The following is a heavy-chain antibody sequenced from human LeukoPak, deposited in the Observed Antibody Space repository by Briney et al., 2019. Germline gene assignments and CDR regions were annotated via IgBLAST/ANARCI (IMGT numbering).Heavy chain of an antibody. Sequence: SETLSLTCTVSGGSISSYYWSWIRQPPGKGLEWIGYIYYSGSTNYNPSLKSRVTISVDTSKNQFSLKLSSVTAADTAVYYCARGSPLDWPYPFDYWGQGTLVTVSS. CDR1: GGSISSYY. V-gene: IGHV4-59*01. D-gene: IGHD3-9*01. J-gene: IGHJ4*02. CDR2: IYYSGST. CDR3: ARGSPLDWPYPFDY.